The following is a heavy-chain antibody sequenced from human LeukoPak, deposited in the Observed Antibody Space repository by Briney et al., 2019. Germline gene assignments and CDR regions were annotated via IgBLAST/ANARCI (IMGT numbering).Heavy chain of an antibody. J-gene: IGHJ4*02. CDR1: GFAFSSYA. CDR2: ISGSGGST. D-gene: IGHD6-13*01. Sequence: GGSLRLSCAASGFAFSSYAMSWVRQAAGKGLELVSAISGSGGSTYYADSVKGRVTISRDNSKKTLYLQMNSLRAEDTAVYYCAKDINGYSSSWFDYWGQGTLVTVSS. CDR3: AKDINGYSSSWFDY. V-gene: IGHV3-23*01.